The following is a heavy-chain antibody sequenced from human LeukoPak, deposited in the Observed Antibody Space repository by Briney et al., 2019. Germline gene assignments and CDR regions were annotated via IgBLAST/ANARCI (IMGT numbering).Heavy chain of an antibody. J-gene: IGHJ4*02. CDR1: GFTFSSYA. CDR3: ARSQWLAQEGFDY. D-gene: IGHD6-19*01. Sequence: GGSLRLSCAASGFTFSSYAMSWVRQAPGKRLDYVASINSNGGSTYYANSVKGRFTISRDNSKNTLYLQMGSLRAEDMAVYYCARSQWLAQEGFDYWGQGTLVTVSS. CDR2: INSNGGST. V-gene: IGHV3-64*01.